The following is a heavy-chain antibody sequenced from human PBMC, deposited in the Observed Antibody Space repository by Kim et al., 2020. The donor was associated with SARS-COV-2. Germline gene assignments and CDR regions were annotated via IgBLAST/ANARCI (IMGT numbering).Heavy chain of an antibody. CDR3: ARVGDFITIFGVVENWFDP. J-gene: IGHJ5*02. D-gene: IGHD3-3*01. V-gene: IGHV3-11*01. Sequence: GRFTISRDNAKNSLYLQMNSLRAEDTAVYYCARVGDFITIFGVVENWFDPWGQGTLVTVSS.